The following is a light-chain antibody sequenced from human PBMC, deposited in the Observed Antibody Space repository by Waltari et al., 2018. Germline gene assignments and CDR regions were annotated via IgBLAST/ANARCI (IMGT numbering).Light chain of an antibody. CDR2: WAS. CDR1: QSVLHSSNNKNY. CDR3: QQYYSTCQ. V-gene: IGKV4-1*01. J-gene: IGKJ1*01. Sequence: DIVMTQSPDSLAVSLGERATINCKSSQSVLHSSNNKNYLAWYQQKPGQPPNLLIYWASTRESGVPDRVSGGGSGTDFTLTISSLQAEDVAVYYCQQYYSTCQFGQGTKVEIK.